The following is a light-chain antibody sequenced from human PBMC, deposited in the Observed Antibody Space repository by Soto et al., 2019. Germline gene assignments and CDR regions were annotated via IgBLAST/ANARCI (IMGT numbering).Light chain of an antibody. CDR2: GAS. Sequence: EIVMTHSPATLSVSPGERATLSCRASQSVSSNLAWYQQKPGRAPRLLIYGASTRVTGVPARFSGSGSGTEFTLTISSLQSEDFAVNYCQQYNNWPPWAFGQGTKVEIK. V-gene: IGKV3-15*01. CDR3: QQYNNWPPWA. J-gene: IGKJ1*01. CDR1: QSVSSN.